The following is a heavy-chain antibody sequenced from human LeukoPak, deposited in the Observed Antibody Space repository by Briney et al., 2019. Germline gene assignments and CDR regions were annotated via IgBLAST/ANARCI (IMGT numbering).Heavy chain of an antibody. D-gene: IGHD3-22*01. CDR1: GFTFSSYS. CDR3: ARGRAYDSSGYYGHYFDY. Sequence: GGSLRLSCAASGFTFSSYSMNWVRQAPGKGLEWVSSISSSSSYIYYADSVKGRFTISRDNAKNSLYLQMNSLRAEDTAVYYCARGRAYDSSGYYGHYFDYWGQGTLVTVSS. V-gene: IGHV3-21*01. J-gene: IGHJ4*02. CDR2: ISSSSSYI.